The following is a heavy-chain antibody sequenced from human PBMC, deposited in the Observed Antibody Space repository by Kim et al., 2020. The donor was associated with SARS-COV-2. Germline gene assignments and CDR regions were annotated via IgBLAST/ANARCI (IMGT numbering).Heavy chain of an antibody. D-gene: IGHD3-10*01. CDR3: TREATMVRGVIIA. J-gene: IGHJ5*02. CDR2: IRSKAYGGTT. CDR1: GFTFGDYA. Sequence: GRSLRLSCTASGFTFGDYAMSWFRQAPGKGLEWVGFIRSKAYGGTTEYAASVKGRFTISRDDSKSIAYLQMNSLKTEDTAVYYCTREATMVRGVIIAWGQGTLVTVSS. V-gene: IGHV3-49*03.